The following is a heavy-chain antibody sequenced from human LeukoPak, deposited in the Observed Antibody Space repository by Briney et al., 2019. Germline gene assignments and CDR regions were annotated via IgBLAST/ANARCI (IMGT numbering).Heavy chain of an antibody. V-gene: IGHV4-39*01. CDR1: GGSISSSGYY. D-gene: IGHD3-3*01. CDR3: ARQLITIFGVVILNWFDP. J-gene: IGHJ5*02. Sequence: SETLSLTCTVSGGSISSSGYYWGWIRQPPGKGLEWIGSIYYSGSTYYNPSLKSRVTISVDTSKNQFSLKLSSVTAADTAVYYCARQLITIFGVVILNWFDPWGQGTLVTVSS. CDR2: IYYSGST.